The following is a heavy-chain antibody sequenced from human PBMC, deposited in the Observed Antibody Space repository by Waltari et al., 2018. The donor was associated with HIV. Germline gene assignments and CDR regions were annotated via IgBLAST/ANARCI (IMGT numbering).Heavy chain of an antibody. CDR1: GFPFSSYG. CDR2: IWYDGTNK. CDR3: ARDRSEGGGYYYYGLDV. Sequence: QVQLVESGGGMVQPGRSLRLSCAASGFPFSSYGMHGVRQAPGKGLEWVAVIWYDGTNKYYADSVKGRFTISRDNSKNTLYLQMNSLRAEDTAVYYCARDRSEGGGYYYYGLDVWGQGTTVTVSS. V-gene: IGHV3-33*01. D-gene: IGHD2-15*01. J-gene: IGHJ6*02.